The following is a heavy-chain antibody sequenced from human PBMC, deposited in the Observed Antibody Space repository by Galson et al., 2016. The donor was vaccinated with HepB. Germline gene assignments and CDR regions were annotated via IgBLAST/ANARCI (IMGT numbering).Heavy chain of an antibody. CDR3: ARVMDSSGFYGIGAFDI. Sequence: PGQGLEWMGGIIPILGTGNYAQRFQGRVTITADESTSTAYMELSSLRSEDTAVYYCARVMDSSGFYGIGAFDIWGQGTLVSVSS. D-gene: IGHD3-22*01. V-gene: IGHV1-69*01. CDR2: IIPILGTG. J-gene: IGHJ3*02.